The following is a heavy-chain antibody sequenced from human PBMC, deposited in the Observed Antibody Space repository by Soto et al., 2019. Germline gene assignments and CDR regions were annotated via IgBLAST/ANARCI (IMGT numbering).Heavy chain of an antibody. Sequence: GGSLRLSCTVSGFTFGDYAVNWARQAPGKGLEWVGFIRSKAYGGTPEYAASVRGRFTISRDDSKIIAYPQMNSMTTEDTAVYYGGRSVVSGPDYWGQGTLVTVSS. J-gene: IGHJ4*02. CDR1: GFTFGDYA. CDR2: IRSKAYGGTP. D-gene: IGHD3-3*01. CDR3: GRSVVSGPDY. V-gene: IGHV3-49*04.